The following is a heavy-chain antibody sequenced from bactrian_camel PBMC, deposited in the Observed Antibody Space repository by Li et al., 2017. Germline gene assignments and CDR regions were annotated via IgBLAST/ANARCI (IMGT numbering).Heavy chain of an antibody. J-gene: IGHJ4*01. Sequence: HVQLVESGGGSAQAGGSLRLSCAASAYSRSVQLMAWFRQAPGKQREGVAVMYTGTGATYYANSVKGRFTISQDSARITAYLQMASLKPEDTAVYYCVPVALEERDGLVSCARWSQGTQVTVS. CDR2: MYTGTGAT. CDR1: AYSRSVQL. V-gene: IGHV3S54*01. D-gene: IGHD1*01.